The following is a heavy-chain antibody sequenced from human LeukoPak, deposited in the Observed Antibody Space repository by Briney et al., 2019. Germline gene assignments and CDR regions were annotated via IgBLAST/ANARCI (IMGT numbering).Heavy chain of an antibody. Sequence: SQTLSLTCAISGDSIFTNNVAWNWIRQSPSRGLEWLGRTYYRSKWSFDYAVSVKSRITINAVTSKNQFSLQLSSVTPEDTAVYYCARGKYTSFDNWGQGTLVTVSS. CDR3: ARGKYTSFDN. CDR2: TYYRSKWSF. J-gene: IGHJ4*02. V-gene: IGHV6-1*01. D-gene: IGHD6-6*01. CDR1: GDSIFTNNVA.